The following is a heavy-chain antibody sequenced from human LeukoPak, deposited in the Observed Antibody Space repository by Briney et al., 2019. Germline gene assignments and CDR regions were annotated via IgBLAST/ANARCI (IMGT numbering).Heavy chain of an antibody. V-gene: IGHV4-61*01. D-gene: IGHD6-19*01. J-gene: IGHJ4*02. CDR1: GGSVSSISYY. CDR2: IYQNGRT. CDR3: AKVSNGWPHFFES. Sequence: PSETLSLTCTVSGGSVSSISYYWTWIRQPPGKGLEWIGHIYQNGRTNHLPSLATRVTMSLDTSKNQFSLKLNSVTAADTAVYSCAKVSNGWPHFFESWGQGVQVTVSS.